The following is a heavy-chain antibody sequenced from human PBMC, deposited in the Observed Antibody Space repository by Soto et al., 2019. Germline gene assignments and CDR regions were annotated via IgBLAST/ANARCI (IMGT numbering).Heavy chain of an antibody. CDR3: ARVGIAAAGTADGYYYYGMDV. CDR1: GGTFSSYA. V-gene: IGHV1-69*13. Sequence: SVKVSCKASGGTFSSYAISWVRQAPGQGLEWMGGIIPIFGTANYAQKFQGRVTITADESTSTAYMELSSLRSEDTAVYYCARVGIAAAGTADGYYYYGMDVWGQGTTVTVSS. D-gene: IGHD6-13*01. CDR2: IIPIFGTA. J-gene: IGHJ6*02.